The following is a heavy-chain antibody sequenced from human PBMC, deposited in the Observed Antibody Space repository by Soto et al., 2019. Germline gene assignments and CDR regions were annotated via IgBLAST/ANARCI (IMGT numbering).Heavy chain of an antibody. V-gene: IGHV3-30*18. CDR3: AKDQGLRSRDGYNPDY. CDR1: GFTFNNYG. J-gene: IGHJ4*02. D-gene: IGHD2-2*01. Sequence: HPGGSLRLSCAVSGFTFNNYGMHWVRQAPGKGLDWVAVISYDGSINFYGDSVKGRFTISRDNSKNTLYLQMNSLRTADTAVYYCAKDQGLRSRDGYNPDYWGQGTLVTVSS. CDR2: ISYDGSIN.